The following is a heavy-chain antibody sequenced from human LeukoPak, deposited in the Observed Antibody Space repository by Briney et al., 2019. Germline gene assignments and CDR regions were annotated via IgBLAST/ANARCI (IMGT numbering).Heavy chain of an antibody. Sequence: PGGSLRLSCAASGFTFSNYKMNWVRQAPGKGLEWVSYISSSGSIIYYSDSVKGRFTISRDNSKNTLFLQMNSLRAEDTAVYYCAKDPNDYGGNVFWGQGTLLTVSS. J-gene: IGHJ4*02. CDR2: ISSSGSII. D-gene: IGHD4-23*01. CDR3: AKDPNDYGGNVF. CDR1: GFTFSNYK. V-gene: IGHV3-48*03.